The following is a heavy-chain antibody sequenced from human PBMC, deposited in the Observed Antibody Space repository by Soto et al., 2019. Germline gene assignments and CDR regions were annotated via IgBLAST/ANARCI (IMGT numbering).Heavy chain of an antibody. Sequence: QVQLQESGPGLVKPSQTLSLTCTVSGGSISSGDYYWSWIRQPPGKGLEWIGYIYYSGSTYYNPSLKSRLTISVDPSQNQFALKLSSVTAADTAVYYCASLKLGYSTFDPWGQGTLVTVSS. CDR3: ASLKLGYSTFDP. CDR2: IYYSGST. D-gene: IGHD5-18*01. CDR1: GGSISSGDYY. J-gene: IGHJ5*02. V-gene: IGHV4-30-4*01.